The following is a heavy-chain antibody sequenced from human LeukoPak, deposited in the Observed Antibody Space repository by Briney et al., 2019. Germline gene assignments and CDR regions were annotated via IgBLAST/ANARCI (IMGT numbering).Heavy chain of an antibody. D-gene: IGHD3-10*01. CDR3: TRELLWFGEEYYYFDY. CDR2: IRSKAYGGTT. CDR1: GFTFGDYA. J-gene: IGHJ4*02. V-gene: IGHV3-49*04. Sequence: GGSLRLSCTASGFTFGDYAMSWVRQAPGKGLEWVGFIRSKAYGGTTEYAVSVKGRFTISRDDSKSIAYLQMNSLKTEDTAVYYCTRELLWFGEEYYYFDYWGQGTLVTVSS.